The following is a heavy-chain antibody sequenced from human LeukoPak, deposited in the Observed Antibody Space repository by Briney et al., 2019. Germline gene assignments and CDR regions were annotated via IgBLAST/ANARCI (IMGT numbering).Heavy chain of an antibody. V-gene: IGHV3-48*02. J-gene: IGHJ4*02. CDR2: ISSGSTTI. CDR3: ARVSYGSSWSDY. Sequence: GGSLRLSCAASGFTFSSYNVNWVRQGPGKGLEWVSYISSGSTTIYYADSVQGRFTISRDNAKNSLYLQMNSLTDEDTAVYYCARVSYGSSWSDYWGQGTLVTVSS. D-gene: IGHD6-13*01. CDR1: GFTFSSYN.